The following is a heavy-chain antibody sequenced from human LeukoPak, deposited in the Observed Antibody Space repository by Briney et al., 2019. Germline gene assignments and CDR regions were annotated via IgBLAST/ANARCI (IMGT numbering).Heavy chain of an antibody. V-gene: IGHV1-8*01. D-gene: IGHD3-9*01. CDR3: ARDSTPLTGSFFDF. J-gene: IGHJ4*02. CDR1: GYTFTSYD. CDR2: MNPNSGNT. Sequence: GASVKVSCKASGYTFTSYDINWVRQATGQGLEWMGWMNPNSGNTGYAQKFQGRVTMTRNTSISTAYMELSSLRSEDTAVYYCARDSTPLTGSFFDFWGQGSLVTVSS.